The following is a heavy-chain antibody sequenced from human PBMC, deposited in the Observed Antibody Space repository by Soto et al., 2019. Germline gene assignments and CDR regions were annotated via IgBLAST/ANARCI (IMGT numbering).Heavy chain of an antibody. CDR2: INPNSGGT. J-gene: IGHJ3*02. CDR3: ARVGYSSGWYGTRGADAFDI. CDR1: GYTFTGYY. V-gene: IGHV1-2*04. Sequence: ASVKVSCKASGYTFTGYYMHWVRQAPGQGLEWMGWINPNSGGTNYAQKFQGWVTMTRDTSISTAYMELSRLRSDDTAVYYCARVGYSSGWYGTRGADAFDIWGQGTMVTVSS. D-gene: IGHD6-19*01.